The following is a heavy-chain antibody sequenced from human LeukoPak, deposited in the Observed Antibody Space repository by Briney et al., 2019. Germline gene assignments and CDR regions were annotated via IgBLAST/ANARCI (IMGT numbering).Heavy chain of an antibody. CDR1: GYTFTSYD. Sequence: ASVKVSFKASGYTFTSYDINWVRQATGQGLEWMGWMNPNSGNTGYAQKYQGRVTMTRNTSISKAYMELSSLRSEDTAVYYCARIPGGYSYGYVLEDYWGQGTLVTVSS. CDR2: MNPNSGNT. CDR3: ARIPGGYSYGYVLEDY. J-gene: IGHJ4*02. V-gene: IGHV1-8*01. D-gene: IGHD5-18*01.